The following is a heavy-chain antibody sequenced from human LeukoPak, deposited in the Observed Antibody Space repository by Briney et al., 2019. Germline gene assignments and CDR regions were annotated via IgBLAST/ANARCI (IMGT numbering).Heavy chain of an antibody. CDR1: GFTVSSNY. J-gene: IGHJ4*02. Sequence: GGSLRLSCAASGFTVSSNYMSWVRHAPGKGLEWVSVIYSGGSTYYADSVKGRFTISRDNSKNTLYLQMNSLRAEDTAVYYCARDRFLGRLGYFDYWGQGTLVTVSS. CDR2: IYSGGST. V-gene: IGHV3-53*01. CDR3: ARDRFLGRLGYFDY. D-gene: IGHD3-3*01.